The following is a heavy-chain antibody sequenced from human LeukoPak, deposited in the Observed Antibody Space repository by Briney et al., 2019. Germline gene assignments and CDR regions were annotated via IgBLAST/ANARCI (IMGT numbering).Heavy chain of an antibody. CDR3: ARDSGYENFDY. CDR1: GGSISSYY. Sequence: SETLSLTCTVSGGSISSYYWSWIRQPPGKGLEWIGYIYYSGSTNYNPSLKSRVTISVDTSKNQFSLKLSSVTAADTAVYYCARDSGYENFDYWGQGTLVTVSS. CDR2: IYYSGST. V-gene: IGHV4-59*12. D-gene: IGHD5-12*01. J-gene: IGHJ4*02.